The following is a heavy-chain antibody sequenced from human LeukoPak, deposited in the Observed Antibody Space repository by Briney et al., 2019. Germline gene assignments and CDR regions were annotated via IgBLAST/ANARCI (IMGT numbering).Heavy chain of an antibody. D-gene: IGHD1-20*01. CDR2: IYYSGNT. Sequence: SETLSLTCTVSGDSISSTSHYWGWIRQPPGKGLEWIGTIYYSGNTYYNLSLKGRVTISVDTSKNQFSLKLSSVTAADTAVYYCARLKLTDNWFDPWGQGTLVTVSS. V-gene: IGHV4-39*01. CDR3: ARLKLTDNWFDP. CDR1: GDSISSTSHY. J-gene: IGHJ5*02.